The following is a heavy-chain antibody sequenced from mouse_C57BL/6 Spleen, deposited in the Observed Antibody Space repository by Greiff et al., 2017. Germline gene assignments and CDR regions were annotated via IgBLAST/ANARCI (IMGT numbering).Heavy chain of an antibody. J-gene: IGHJ4*01. V-gene: IGHV14-2*01. CDR2: IDPEDGET. CDR3: AISDAITTDYAMDY. CDR1: GFNIKDYY. D-gene: IGHD1-1*01. Sequence: EVQLQQSGAELVKPGASVKLSCTASGFNIKDYYMHWVKQRTEQGLEWIGRIDPEDGETKYAPKFQGKTTITADTSSNTAYLQLSSLTSEDTAVYNCAISDAITTDYAMDYWGQGTSVTVSS.